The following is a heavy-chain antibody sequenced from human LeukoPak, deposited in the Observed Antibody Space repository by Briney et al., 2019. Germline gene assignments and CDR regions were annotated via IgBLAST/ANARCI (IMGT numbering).Heavy chain of an antibody. CDR1: GFTVSSKY. D-gene: IGHD5-24*01. J-gene: IGHJ4*02. CDR2: LYSGGST. CDR3: AREMGSQGEY. V-gene: IGHV3-66*02. Sequence: GGSLRLSRAAPGFTVSSKYMSWVRQAPGKGLEWVSVLYSGGSTYYADSVKGRFTISRDSSKTTLYLQMNSLRAEDTAVYYCAREMGSQGEYWGQGTLVTVSS.